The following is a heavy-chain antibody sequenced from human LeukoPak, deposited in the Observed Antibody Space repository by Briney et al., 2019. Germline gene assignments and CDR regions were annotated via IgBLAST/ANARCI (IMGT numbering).Heavy chain of an antibody. Sequence: SETLSLTCSVSDDSLTGHFWSWVRQPPGNGLEWIGHIFHNGSTSYNPSLKSRVSLSIDTSKKQFFLELNSVTAADTAVYFCWRTQPDLYTSSWFPPGSFDCWGQGALVTVSS. D-gene: IGHD6-13*01. CDR3: WRTQPDLYTSSWFPPGSFDC. CDR2: IFHNGST. V-gene: IGHV4-59*08. CDR1: DDSLTGHF. J-gene: IGHJ4*02.